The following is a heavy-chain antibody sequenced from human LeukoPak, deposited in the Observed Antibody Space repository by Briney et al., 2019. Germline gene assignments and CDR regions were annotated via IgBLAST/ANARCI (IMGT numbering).Heavy chain of an antibody. CDR1: GFTFDDYT. J-gene: IGHJ4*02. CDR2: ISWDGGST. D-gene: IGHD6-19*01. Sequence: PGGSLRLSCAASGFTFDDYTMHWVRQAPGKGLEWVSLISWDGGSTYYADSVKGRFTISRDNSKNSLYLQMNSRRTEDTALYYCAKEHSSGWYPGNYFDYWGQGTLVTVSS. CDR3: AKEHSSGWYPGNYFDY. V-gene: IGHV3-43*01.